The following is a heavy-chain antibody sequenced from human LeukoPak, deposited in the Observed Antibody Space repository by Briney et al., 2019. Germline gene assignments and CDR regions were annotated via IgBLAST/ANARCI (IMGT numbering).Heavy chain of an antibody. CDR3: ARLTGTTGFDY. V-gene: IGHV3-7*01. CDR2: IKQDGSDK. CDR1: GFPFSSYW. Sequence: TGGSLRLSCAASGFPFSSYWMSWVRQAPGKGLEWVANIKQDGSDKYYVDSVKGRFTISRDNAENSLYLQLNSLRADDTAVYYCARLTGTTGFDYWGQGTLVTVSS. J-gene: IGHJ4*02. D-gene: IGHD1-1*01.